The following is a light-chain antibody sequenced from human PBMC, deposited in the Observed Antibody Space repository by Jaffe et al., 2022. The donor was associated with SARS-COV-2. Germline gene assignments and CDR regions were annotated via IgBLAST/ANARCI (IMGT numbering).Light chain of an antibody. CDR2: EVS. J-gene: IGLJ2*01. CDR3: SSYTSSSLEGLVV. Sequence: QSALTQPASVSGSPGQSITISCTGTSSDVGGYNYVSWYQQHPGKAPKLMIYEVSNRPSGVSNRFSGSKSGNTASLTISGLQAEDEADYYCSSYTSSSLEGLVVFGGGTKLTVL. V-gene: IGLV2-14*01. CDR1: SSDVGGYNY.